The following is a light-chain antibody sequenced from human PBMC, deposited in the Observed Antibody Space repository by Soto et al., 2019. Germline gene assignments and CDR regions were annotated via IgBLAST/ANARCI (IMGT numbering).Light chain of an antibody. V-gene: IGKV1-13*02. CDR1: QDIRGA. CDR3: QQFNSYPIT. J-gene: IGKJ5*01. CDR2: DVS. Sequence: AIQLTQSPSSLSASVGDRVTITCRASQDIRGALAWYQQTQGKAPKILIYDVSTLQSGVPSRFSGSSSGTDFSLTISSLQPEDFATYFCQQFNSYPITFGQGTRLDIK.